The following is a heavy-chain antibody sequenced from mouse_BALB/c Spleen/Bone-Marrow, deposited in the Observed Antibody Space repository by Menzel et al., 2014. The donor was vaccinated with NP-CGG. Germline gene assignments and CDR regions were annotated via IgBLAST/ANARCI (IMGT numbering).Heavy chain of an antibody. CDR1: GFSLTSYG. J-gene: IGHJ3*01. V-gene: IGHV2-6-1*01. Sequence: VMLVESGPGLVAPSQSLSITCTISGFSLTSYGVHWVRQPPGKGLEWLVVIWSDGSTTYNSALKSRLSISKDNSKSQVFLKVNSLQTDDTAMYYCARHDNDGYYLAYWGQGTLVTVSA. CDR2: IWSDGST. CDR3: ARHDNDGYYLAY. D-gene: IGHD2-3*01.